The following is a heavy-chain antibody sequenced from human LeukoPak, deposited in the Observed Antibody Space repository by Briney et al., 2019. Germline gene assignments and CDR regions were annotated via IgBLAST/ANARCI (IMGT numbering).Heavy chain of an antibody. CDR3: ARASHIVVVPAARGYMGV. Sequence: ASVKVSCKASGYTFTGYYTHWVRQAPGQGLEWMGWINPNSGGTNYAQKFQGRVTMTRDTSISTAYMELSRLRSDDTAVYYCARASHIVVVPAARGYMGVWGKGTTVTVSS. CDR2: INPNSGGT. D-gene: IGHD2-2*01. CDR1: GYTFTGYY. J-gene: IGHJ6*03. V-gene: IGHV1-2*02.